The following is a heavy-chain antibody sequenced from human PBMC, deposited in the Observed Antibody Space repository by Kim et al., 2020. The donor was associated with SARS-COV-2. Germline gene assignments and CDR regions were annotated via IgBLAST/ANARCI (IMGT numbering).Heavy chain of an antibody. Sequence: ASVKVSCKTSGYPFIGYYIHWARQAPGQGLEWMGWINPNNGEAAYAQRFKGRVTLTRDTSTSTAYLELSSLRSDDTAVYYCARGGNCGYYRWADPWARG. CDR1: GYPFIGYY. D-gene: IGHD1-26*01. V-gene: IGHV1-2*02. J-gene: IGHJ5*02. CDR3: ARGGNCGYYRWADP. CDR2: INPNNGEA.